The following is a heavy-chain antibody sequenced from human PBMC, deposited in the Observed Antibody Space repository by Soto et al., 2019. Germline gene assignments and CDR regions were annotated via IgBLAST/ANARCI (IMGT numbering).Heavy chain of an antibody. CDR1: GYSFTSYW. CDR2: IDPSDSYT. D-gene: IGHD6-19*01. J-gene: IGHJ4*02. Sequence: PGESLKISCKGSGYSFTSYWISWVRQMPGKGLEWMGRIDPSDSYTNYSPSFQGHVTISADKSISTAYLQWSSLKASDTAMYYCARVPNSSGWYPYYFDYWGQGTLVTVSS. CDR3: ARVPNSSGWYPYYFDY. V-gene: IGHV5-10-1*01.